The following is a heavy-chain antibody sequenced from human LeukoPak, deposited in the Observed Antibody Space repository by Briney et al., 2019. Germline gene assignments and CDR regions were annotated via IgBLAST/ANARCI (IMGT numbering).Heavy chain of an antibody. Sequence: PGGSLRLSCEASGFTFSSYDIHWVRQAPGKGLEWVAVIWYDGSSKYYADSVKGRFTISRDNSKNTLYLQMNSLRAEDTAVYYCVRDSSCDNWGQGTLVTVSS. CDR2: IWYDGSSK. CDR1: GFTFSSYD. V-gene: IGHV3-33*01. J-gene: IGHJ4*02. D-gene: IGHD2-2*01. CDR3: VRDSSCDN.